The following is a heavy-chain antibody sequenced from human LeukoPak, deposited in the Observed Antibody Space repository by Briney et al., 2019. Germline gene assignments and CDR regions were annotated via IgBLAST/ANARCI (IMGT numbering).Heavy chain of an antibody. D-gene: IGHD4/OR15-4a*01. CDR1: GGTLSGYG. CDR3: AREGSGTVLTVPWAFDI. Sequence: GASVKVSCKASGGTLSGYGITWVRQAPGQGLEWMGRIIPVLGIPNYAQKFQGRVTITAVKSTSTAYMELSSLRSEDTAVYYCAREGSGTVLTVPWAFDIWGQGTMVTVSS. J-gene: IGHJ3*02. CDR2: IIPVLGIP. V-gene: IGHV1-69*04.